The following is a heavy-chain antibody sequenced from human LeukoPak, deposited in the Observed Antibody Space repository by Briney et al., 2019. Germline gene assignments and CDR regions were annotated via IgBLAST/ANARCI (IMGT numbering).Heavy chain of an antibody. CDR1: GFTIRDYV. CDR2: IDPSGTAL. CDR3: ARAAYNWN. D-gene: IGHD1-20*01. J-gene: IGHJ4*02. Sequence: GSLRLSCAASGFTIRDYVMSWVRQAPGKGLKWVSYIDPSGTALYYADSVKGRFTVSRDNGKNSLSLQLRSLRAEDTALYYCARAAYNWNWGQGTLVTVSS. V-gene: IGHV3-11*01.